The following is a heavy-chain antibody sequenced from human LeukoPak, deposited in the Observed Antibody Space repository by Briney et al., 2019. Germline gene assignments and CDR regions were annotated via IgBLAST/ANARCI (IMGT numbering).Heavy chain of an antibody. D-gene: IGHD5-18*01. CDR1: GFTFSSYS. V-gene: IGHV3-21*04. Sequence: PGGSLRLSCAASGFTFSSYSMNWVRQAPGKGLEWVSSISSSSSYIYYADSVKGRFTISRDNAKNSLYLQMNSLRAEDTAVYYCAKVGGYSYGMTKFYFDYWGQGTLVTVSS. J-gene: IGHJ4*02. CDR2: ISSSSSYI. CDR3: AKVGGYSYGMTKFYFDY.